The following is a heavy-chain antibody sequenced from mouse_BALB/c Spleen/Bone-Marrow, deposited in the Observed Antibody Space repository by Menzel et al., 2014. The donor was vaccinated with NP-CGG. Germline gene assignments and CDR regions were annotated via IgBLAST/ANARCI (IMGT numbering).Heavy chain of an antibody. CDR2: INPGRSTI. CDR1: GFDFSTFW. Sequence: EVQLQESGGGLVQPGGSLKLSCAASGFDFSTFWMSWVRQAPGKGLEWIGEINPGRSTINYRPSLKDKFIISRDNAKNTLYLLLSKVRSEDTALYYCARLHYYGYGAYWGQGTLVTVS. D-gene: IGHD1-2*01. CDR3: ARLHYYGYGAY. J-gene: IGHJ3*01. V-gene: IGHV4-1*02.